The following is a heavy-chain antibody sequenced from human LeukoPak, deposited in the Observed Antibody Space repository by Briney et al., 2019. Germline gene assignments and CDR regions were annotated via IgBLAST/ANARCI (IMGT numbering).Heavy chain of an antibody. CDR1: GFTFGSYA. Sequence: PGGSLRLSCAASGFTFGSYAMHWVRQAPGRGLEWVAFIRYDGSNKYYADSVKGRFTISRDNSKNTLYLQMNSLRAGDTAVYYCAKDQGLIFASWGQGTLVTVSS. V-gene: IGHV3-30*02. CDR3: AKDQGLIFAS. J-gene: IGHJ5*02. D-gene: IGHD3/OR15-3a*01. CDR2: IRYDGSNK.